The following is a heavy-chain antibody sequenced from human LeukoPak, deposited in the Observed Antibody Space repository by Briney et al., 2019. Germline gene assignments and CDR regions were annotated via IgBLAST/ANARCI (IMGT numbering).Heavy chain of an antibody. CDR3: AREKSGTLTRAYNYIDV. CDR2: AYSGVNA. CDR1: GDSMHSYY. Sequence: PSETLSLTCTVSGDSMHSYYWSWIRQSPEKGLEWIGRAYSGVNAYYNPSLQSRVTISVDKSNNQFSLDLASVTAADTALYYCAREKSGTLTRAYNYIDVWGKGITVTVSS. J-gene: IGHJ6*03. V-gene: IGHV4-4*07. D-gene: IGHD1-26*01.